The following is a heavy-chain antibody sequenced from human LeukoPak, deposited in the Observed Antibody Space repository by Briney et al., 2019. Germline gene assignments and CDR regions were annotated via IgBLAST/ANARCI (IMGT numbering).Heavy chain of an antibody. Sequence: GRSLRLSCAASGFTFSDYYMSWIRQAPGKGLEWVSYISSSGSTIYYADSVKGRFTISRDNAKNSLYLQMSSLRAEDTAVYYCARSGGHDSSGYYFDYWGQGTLVTVSS. D-gene: IGHD3-22*01. J-gene: IGHJ4*02. CDR1: GFTFSDYY. CDR2: ISSSGSTI. CDR3: ARSGGHDSSGYYFDY. V-gene: IGHV3-11*01.